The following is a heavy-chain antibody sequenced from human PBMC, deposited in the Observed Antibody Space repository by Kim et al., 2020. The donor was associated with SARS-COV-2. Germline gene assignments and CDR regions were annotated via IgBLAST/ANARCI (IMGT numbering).Heavy chain of an antibody. CDR1: GFTFSSYA. D-gene: IGHD6-13*01. V-gene: IGHV3-30-3*01. CDR3: ASRGSSSWYYFDY. CDR2: ISYDGSNK. Sequence: GGSLRLSCAASGFTFSSYAMHWVRQAPGKGLEWVAVISYDGSNKYYADSVKGRFTISRDNSKNTLYLQMNSLRAEDTAVYYCASRGSSSWYYFDYWGQGT. J-gene: IGHJ4*02.